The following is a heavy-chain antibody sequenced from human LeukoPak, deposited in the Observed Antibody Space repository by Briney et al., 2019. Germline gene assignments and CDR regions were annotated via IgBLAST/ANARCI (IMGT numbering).Heavy chain of an antibody. CDR3: ARGGWYDFWSGYYAFDY. D-gene: IGHD3-3*01. Sequence: SETLSLTCTVSGGSISSYYWSGIRQPPGKGLEWIGYIYYSGSTNYNPSLTSRVTISVDTSKNQFSLELRSVTAADTAVYYCARGGWYDFWSGYYAFDYWGQGTLVTVSS. V-gene: IGHV4-59*01. CDR1: GGSISSYY. CDR2: IYYSGST. J-gene: IGHJ4*02.